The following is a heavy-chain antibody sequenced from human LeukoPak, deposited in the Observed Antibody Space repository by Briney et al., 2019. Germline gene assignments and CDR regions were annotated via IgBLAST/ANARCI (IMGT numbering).Heavy chain of an antibody. CDR2: ISSSSSTI. CDR3: ARDHYYGSGSYPDAFDI. J-gene: IGHJ3*02. Sequence: GGSLRLSCAASGFTFSGYSMNWVRQAPGKGLEWVSYISSSSSTIYYADSVKGRFTISRDNAKNSLYLQMNSLRAEDTAVYYCARDHYYGSGSYPDAFDIWGQGTMVTVSS. D-gene: IGHD3-10*01. CDR1: GFTFSGYS. V-gene: IGHV3-48*04.